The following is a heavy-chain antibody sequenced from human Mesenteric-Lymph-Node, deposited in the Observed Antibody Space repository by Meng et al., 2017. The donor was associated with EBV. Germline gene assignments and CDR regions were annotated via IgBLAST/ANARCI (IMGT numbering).Heavy chain of an antibody. J-gene: IGHJ4*02. CDR1: GGSFSDYY. D-gene: IGHD3-10*01. CDR2: INHSGNT. CDR3: AGHVGRGGDY. Sequence: QVQLKRGGAGLLKPPGPLSPPCAVYGGSFSDYYWSWIRQPPGKGLEWIGEINHSGNTHNNPSLKSRVSMSVDTSKNQFSLKLDSVTAADTAMYYCAGHVGRGGDYWDQGALVTVSS. V-gene: IGHV4-34*01.